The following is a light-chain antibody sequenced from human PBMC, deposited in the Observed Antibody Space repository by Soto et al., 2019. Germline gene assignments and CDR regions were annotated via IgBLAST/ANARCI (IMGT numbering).Light chain of an antibody. CDR2: ATS. CDR1: EDIGHF. J-gene: IGKJ1*01. Sequence: DIQMAQSPSSLSASVGDTVTLTCRASEDIGHFLAWYQQRPGTVPKLLIYATSRLQPGVPSRFSGSGSGTDSPLTINTPEPADVAPYFCLKYNKDAPRAFGQGTTVAI. CDR3: LKYNKDAPRA. V-gene: IGKV1-27*01.